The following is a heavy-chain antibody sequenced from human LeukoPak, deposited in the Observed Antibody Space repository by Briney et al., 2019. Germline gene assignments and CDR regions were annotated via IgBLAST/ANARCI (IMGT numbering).Heavy chain of an antibody. Sequence: PSETLSLTCTVSGGSISTYYWTWIRQPPGKGLEWIGYINHSGNTYYIPSLRSRGTISIDTSKNQFSLELSSVTAADTAVYYCARYTVTNLLDFWGQGTLVTVSS. CDR1: GGSISTYY. J-gene: IGHJ4*02. D-gene: IGHD4-17*01. V-gene: IGHV4-59*06. CDR2: INHSGNT. CDR3: ARYTVTNLLDF.